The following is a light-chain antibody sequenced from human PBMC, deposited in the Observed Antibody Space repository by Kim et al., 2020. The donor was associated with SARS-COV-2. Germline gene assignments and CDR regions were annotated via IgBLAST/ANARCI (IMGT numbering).Light chain of an antibody. V-gene: IGLV1-44*01. J-gene: IGLJ2*01. Sequence: RVTITCSGSSSNIGINTVNWYQHLPGTAPKLLIYSNDQRPSGVPGRFSGSKSGTSASLAISGLQSEDEADYYCAAWDDSLNGLVFGGGTQLTVL. CDR2: SND. CDR3: AAWDDSLNGLV. CDR1: SSNIGINT.